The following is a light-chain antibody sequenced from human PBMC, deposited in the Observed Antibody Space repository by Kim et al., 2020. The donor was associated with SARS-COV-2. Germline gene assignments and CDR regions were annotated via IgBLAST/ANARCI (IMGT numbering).Light chain of an antibody. CDR1: HNINTY. V-gene: IGKV3-11*01. CDR2: DAS. J-gene: IGKJ5*01. CDR3: QQRSDWPIT. Sequence: EIVLTQSPATLSLSPGERTTLSCRASHNINTYLAWYQQKPGQAPRLLIYDASNRATGIPARFSGSGSGTDFTLTISSLEPEDFAVYYCQQRSDWPITVGQGKRLEIK.